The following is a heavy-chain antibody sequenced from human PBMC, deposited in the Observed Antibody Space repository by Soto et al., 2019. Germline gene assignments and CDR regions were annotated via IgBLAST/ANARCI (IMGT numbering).Heavy chain of an antibody. Sequence: QVQLVESGGGVVQPGRSLRLSCAASGFTFSSYAMHWVRQAPGKGLEWVAVISYDGSNKYYADSVKGRFTISRDNSKNTLYLQMNSLRAEDTAVYYCARDARYYYYMDVWGKGTTVTVSS. CDR3: ARDARYYYYMDV. CDR2: ISYDGSNK. J-gene: IGHJ6*03. CDR1: GFTFSSYA. V-gene: IGHV3-30-3*01.